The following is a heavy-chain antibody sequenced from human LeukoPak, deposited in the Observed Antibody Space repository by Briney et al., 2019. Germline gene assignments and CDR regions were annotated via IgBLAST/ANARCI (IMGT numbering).Heavy chain of an antibody. CDR2: INHSGST. J-gene: IGHJ4*02. D-gene: IGHD6-6*01. Sequence: SETLSLTCAVYGGSFSGYYWSWIRQPPGKGLEWIGEINHSGSTNYNPSLKSRVTISVDTSKNQFSLKLSSVTAADTAVYYCARRARPPSFDYWGQGTLVTVSS. CDR3: ARRARPPSFDY. V-gene: IGHV4-34*01. CDR1: GGSFSGYY.